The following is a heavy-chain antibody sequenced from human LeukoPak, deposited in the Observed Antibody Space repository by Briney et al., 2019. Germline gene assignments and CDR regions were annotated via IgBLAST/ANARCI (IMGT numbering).Heavy chain of an antibody. V-gene: IGHV3-11*01. J-gene: IGHJ4*02. CDR3: AREVVAGTFDC. CDR2: IGSSDNII. D-gene: IGHD6-19*01. CDR1: GFTLNDFY. Sequence: GGSLRLSCAASGFTLNDFYMSCIRQAPGKGLEWVSDIGSSDNIISYADSVKGRFTISRDIAKNSLYLQVNSLRVEDTAVYYCAREVVAGTFDCWGQSTLVTVSS.